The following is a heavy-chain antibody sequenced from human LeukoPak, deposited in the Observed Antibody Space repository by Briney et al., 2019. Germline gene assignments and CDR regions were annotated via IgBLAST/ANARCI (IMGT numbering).Heavy chain of an antibody. D-gene: IGHD5-12*01. J-gene: IGHJ4*02. Sequence: GGSLRLSCAASGFAFSSYSMNWVRQAPGKGLEWLSYITSSSSSIFYADSVKGRFTISRDNAKNSLYLQTNSLRDDDTAVYYCARDRPNTGYDFDYWGQGALVTVSS. V-gene: IGHV3-48*02. CDR1: GFAFSSYS. CDR2: ITSSSSSI. CDR3: ARDRPNTGYDFDY.